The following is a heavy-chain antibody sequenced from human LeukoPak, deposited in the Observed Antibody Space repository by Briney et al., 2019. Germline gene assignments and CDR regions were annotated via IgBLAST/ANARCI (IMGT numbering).Heavy chain of an antibody. CDR2: MNPNSGNT. V-gene: IGHV1-8*03. CDR1: GYTFSTYD. D-gene: IGHD1-26*01. CDR3: ARGLYSGSPYDFFDF. Sequence: ASVKVSCKASGYTFSTYDINWVRQATGQGLEWMGRMNPNSGNTGYAQKFQGRVTITTNTSIRTAYMELSSLRSEDTAVYYCARGLYSGSPYDFFDFWGQGTLVTVSS. J-gene: IGHJ3*01.